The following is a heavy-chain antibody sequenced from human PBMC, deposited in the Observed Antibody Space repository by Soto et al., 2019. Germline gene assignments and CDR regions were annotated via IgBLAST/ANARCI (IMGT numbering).Heavy chain of an antibody. D-gene: IGHD5-18*01. V-gene: IGHV1-46*01. CDR2: INPSGGSA. Sequence: QVQLVQSGAEVKKPGASVKVSCKASGYSFTTYYMCWVRQVPGQGPEWMGIINPSGGSATYAQKFQGRAIMTRDTSTSTVYMELSSLRSEDTAVYYCARSGYNYVNDYWGQGTLITVSS. CDR1: GYSFTTYY. CDR3: ARSGYNYVNDY. J-gene: IGHJ4*02.